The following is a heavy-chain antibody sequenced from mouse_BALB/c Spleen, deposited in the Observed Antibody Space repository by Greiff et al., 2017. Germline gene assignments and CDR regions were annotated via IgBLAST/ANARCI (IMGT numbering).Heavy chain of an antibody. CDR2: INSNGGST. J-gene: IGHJ4*01. V-gene: IGHV5-6-3*01. Sequence: EVQGVESGGGLVQPGGSLKLSCAASGFTFSSYGMSWVRQTPDKRLELVATINSNGGSTYYPDSVKGRFTISRDNAKNTLYLQMSSLKSEDTAMYYCAREGLRRVYAMDYWGQGTSVTVSS. D-gene: IGHD2-4*01. CDR3: AREGLRRVYAMDY. CDR1: GFTFSSYG.